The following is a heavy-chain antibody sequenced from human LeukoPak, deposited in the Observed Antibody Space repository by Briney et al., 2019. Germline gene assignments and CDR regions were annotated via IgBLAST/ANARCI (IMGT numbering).Heavy chain of an antibody. J-gene: IGHJ4*02. CDR3: ARGNWNDVVGYYFDY. V-gene: IGHV4-38-2*02. Sequence: SETLSLTCTVSGYSISSGYYWGWIRQPPGKGLEWIGSIYHSGSPYYNPSLKSRVTISVDTSKNHFSLKLSSVTAADTAVYYCARGNWNDVVGYYFDYWGQGTLVTVSS. D-gene: IGHD1-1*01. CDR2: IYHSGSP. CDR1: GYSISSGYY.